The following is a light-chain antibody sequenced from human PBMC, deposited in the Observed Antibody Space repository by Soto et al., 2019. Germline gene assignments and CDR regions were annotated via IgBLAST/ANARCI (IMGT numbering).Light chain of an antibody. V-gene: IGKV1-5*01. CDR2: DAS. CDR3: QQYRT. Sequence: DIQMTQSPSTLSASVGDRVTITCRASQSISSWLAWYQQKPGKAPKLLIYDASSLESGVPSRFSGSASGTEFTLTISSLQPDDFATYYCQQYRTFRQGTKLEIK. J-gene: IGKJ2*01. CDR1: QSISSW.